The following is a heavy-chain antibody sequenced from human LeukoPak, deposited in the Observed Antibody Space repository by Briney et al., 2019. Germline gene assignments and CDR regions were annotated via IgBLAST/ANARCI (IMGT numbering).Heavy chain of an antibody. CDR3: VRLRRNNDRSGYYYYYDY. D-gene: IGHD3-22*01. V-gene: IGHV3-21*01. CDR2: ISVRSNYR. Sequence: GGSLRLSCAASGYTFSDFSVNWVRQAPGKGLEWASSISVRSNYRYYADSVRGRFTISRDDARDSLFLQMNSLRAEDTAVYFCVRLRRNNDRSGYYYYYDYWGQGTLVTVSS. J-gene: IGHJ4*02. CDR1: GYTFSDFS.